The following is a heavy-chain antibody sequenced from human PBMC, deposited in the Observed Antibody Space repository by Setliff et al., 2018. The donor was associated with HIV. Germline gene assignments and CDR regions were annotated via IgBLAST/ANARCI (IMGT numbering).Heavy chain of an antibody. J-gene: IGHJ4*02. CDR3: ARAQGIQIWLRYFDY. V-gene: IGHV4-39*01. D-gene: IGHD5-18*01. Sequence: SETLSLTCRVSGGSFNTRRTKWGWIRQSPGKGLEWIGSIYHSGSTYNNPSLKSRVTISVDTSKNQFSLKLTSVTAADTAVYYCARAQGIQIWLRYFDYWGQGTLVTVSS. CDR2: IYHSGST. CDR1: GGSFNTRRTK.